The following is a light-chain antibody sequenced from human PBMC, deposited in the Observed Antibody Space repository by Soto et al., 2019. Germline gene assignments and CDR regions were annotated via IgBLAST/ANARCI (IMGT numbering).Light chain of an antibody. J-gene: IGKJ4*01. Sequence: DIQMTQSPSSLSASVGNRVTITCRASQSISIYLNWYQQKPGKAPKVLIYTASSLQSGVPSRFSGIGYGTDLTLSISSLQTEDFETYYCQQTYSGPLTFGSGTKVDIK. CDR2: TAS. V-gene: IGKV1-39*01. CDR3: QQTYSGPLT. CDR1: QSISIY.